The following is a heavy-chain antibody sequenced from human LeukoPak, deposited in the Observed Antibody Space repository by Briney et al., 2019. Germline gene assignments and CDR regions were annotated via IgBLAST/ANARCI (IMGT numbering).Heavy chain of an antibody. V-gene: IGHV1-2*02. CDR2: INPNSGST. CDR3: TREPVYSGGWGALDY. J-gene: IGHJ4*02. CDR1: GYTFTGSY. D-gene: IGHD6-19*01. Sequence: ASVKVSCKTSGYTFTGSYVHWVRQAPGQGPEWMGYINPNSGSTNYAQSFRGRVTMTRDTSITTAYLVLSGLTSDDTAPYFCTREPVYSGGWGALDYWGQGTLVTVSS.